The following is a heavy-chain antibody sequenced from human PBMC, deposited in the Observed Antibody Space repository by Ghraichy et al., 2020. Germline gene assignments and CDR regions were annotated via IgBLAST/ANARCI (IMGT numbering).Heavy chain of an antibody. V-gene: IGHV4-59*01. D-gene: IGHD3-22*01. CDR2: IHYSGST. CDR3: TRDVAFYDTSGYSYFDY. Sequence: SETLSLTCTVSGVSISSYYWSWIRQPPGKGLEWIGYIHYSGSTNYNPSLKSRVTISVDTSKKQFSLKLSSVTAADTAIYYCTRDVAFYDTSGYSYFDYWGQGILVTVSS. CDR1: GVSISSYY. J-gene: IGHJ4*02.